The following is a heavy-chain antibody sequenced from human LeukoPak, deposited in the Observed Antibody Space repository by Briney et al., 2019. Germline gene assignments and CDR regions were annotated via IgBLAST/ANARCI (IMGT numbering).Heavy chain of an antibody. CDR1: GFSFRNYA. J-gene: IGHJ3*01. CDR3: ARGGDFGVPAPLGIDAFDF. D-gene: IGHD2-2*01. V-gene: IGHV3-49*04. Sequence: GGSLRLSCTTSGFSFRNYALTWVRQAPGKGLEWVGFIRSIAYAETTEYAASVKGRFTISRDDSKTIAYLQMNSLTTEDTAVYYCARGGDFGVPAPLGIDAFDFWGQGTMVTVSS. CDR2: IRSIAYAETT.